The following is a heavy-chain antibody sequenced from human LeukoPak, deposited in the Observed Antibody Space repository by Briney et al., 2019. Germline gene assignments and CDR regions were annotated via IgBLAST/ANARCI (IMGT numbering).Heavy chain of an antibody. CDR2: IYTSGST. J-gene: IGHJ4*02. CDR1: GGSISSYH. D-gene: IGHD3-22*01. Sequence: TSETLSLTCTVSGGSISSYHWSWIRQPPGKGLEWIGRIYTSGSTNYNPSLKSRVTISVDTSKNQFSLKLSSVTAADTAVYYCARSDYDSSGYYPRWGQGTLVTVSS. V-gene: IGHV4-4*08. CDR3: ARSDYDSSGYYPR.